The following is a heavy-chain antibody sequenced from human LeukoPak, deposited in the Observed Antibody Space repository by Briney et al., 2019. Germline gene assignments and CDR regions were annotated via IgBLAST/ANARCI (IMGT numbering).Heavy chain of an antibody. J-gene: IGHJ4*02. D-gene: IGHD3-22*01. CDR2: IYTSGST. V-gene: IGHV4-61*02. CDR1: GGSISSGSYY. CDR3: ARGLFYYDSSGYSNYFDY. Sequence: LSLTCTVSGGSISSGSYYWSWIRQPAGKGLEWIGRIYTSGSTNYNPSLKSRVTISVDTSKNQFSLKLSSVTAADTAVYYCARGLFYYDSSGYSNYFDYWGQGTLVTVSS.